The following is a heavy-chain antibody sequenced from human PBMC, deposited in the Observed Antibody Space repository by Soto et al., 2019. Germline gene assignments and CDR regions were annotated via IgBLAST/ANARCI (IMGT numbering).Heavy chain of an antibody. CDR1: GGSISSSSYY. Sequence: SETLSLTCTVSGGSISSSSYYWGWIRQPPGKGLEWIGSIYYSGSTYYNPSLKSRVTISVDTSKNQFSLKLSSVTAADTAVYYCVRPTYYYDSSGYHNNWFDPWGQGTLVTVSS. J-gene: IGHJ5*02. D-gene: IGHD3-22*01. CDR3: VRPTYYYDSSGYHNNWFDP. CDR2: IYYSGST. V-gene: IGHV4-39*01.